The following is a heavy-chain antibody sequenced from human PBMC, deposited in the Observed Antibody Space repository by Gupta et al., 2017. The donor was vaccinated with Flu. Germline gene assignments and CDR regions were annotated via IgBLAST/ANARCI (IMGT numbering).Heavy chain of an antibody. D-gene: IGHD2-8*02. V-gene: IGHV3-7*01. CDR2: IKHDERPN. CDR3: ARYCRHLQHDD. J-gene: IGHJ4*02. Sequence: YRSYWMGLIRGAPGKELEWLSKIKHDERPNNYVYSVKGRFTIARYNANNSLYLQLNRLSLDDAAVYYCARYCRHLQHDDRDQGTLVNVSS. CDR1: YRSYW.